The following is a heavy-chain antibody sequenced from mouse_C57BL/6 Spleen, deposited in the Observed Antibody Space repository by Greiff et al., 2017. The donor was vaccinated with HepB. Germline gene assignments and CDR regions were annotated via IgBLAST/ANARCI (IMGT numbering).Heavy chain of an antibody. Sequence: QVQLQQPGAELVKPGASVKLSCKASGYTFTSYWMHWVKQRPGQGLEWIGMIHPNSGSTNYNEKFKSKATLTVDKSSSTAYMQLSSLTSEDSAVYYCARYWDPHWYVDVWGTGTTVTVSS. J-gene: IGHJ1*03. CDR2: IHPNSGST. CDR3: ARYWDPHWYVDV. V-gene: IGHV1-64*01. CDR1: GYTFTSYW. D-gene: IGHD4-1*01.